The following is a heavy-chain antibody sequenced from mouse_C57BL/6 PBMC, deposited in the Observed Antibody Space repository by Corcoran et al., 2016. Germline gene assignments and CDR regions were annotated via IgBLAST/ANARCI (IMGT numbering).Heavy chain of an antibody. V-gene: IGHV1-22*01. CDR3: AREMDYSNYGWYFDV. CDR1: GYTFTDYN. Sequence: EVQLQQSGPELVKPGASVKMSCKASGYTFTDYNMHWVKQSHGKSLEWIGYINPNNGGTSYNQKFKGKATLTVNKSSSTAYMELRSLTSEDSAVYYCAREMDYSNYGWYFDVWGTGTTVTVSS. D-gene: IGHD2-5*01. J-gene: IGHJ1*03. CDR2: INPNNGGT.